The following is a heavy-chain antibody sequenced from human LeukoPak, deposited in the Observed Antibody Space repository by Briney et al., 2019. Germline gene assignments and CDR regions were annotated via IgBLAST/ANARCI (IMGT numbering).Heavy chain of an antibody. CDR3: ARDAHYVWGSYRYTVYNWFDP. CDR1: GFTFSSYA. J-gene: IGHJ5*02. Sequence: GGSLRLSCAASGFTFSSYAMHWVRQAPGKGLEWVAVISYDGSNKNYADSVKGRFTISRDNSKNTLYLQMNSLRAEDTAVYYCARDAHYVWGSYRYTVYNWFDPWGQGTLVTVSS. V-gene: IGHV3-30*04. D-gene: IGHD3-16*02. CDR2: ISYDGSNK.